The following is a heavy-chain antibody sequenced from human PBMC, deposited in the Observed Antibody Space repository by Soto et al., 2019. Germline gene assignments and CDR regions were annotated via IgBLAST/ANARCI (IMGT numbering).Heavy chain of an antibody. J-gene: IGHJ4*02. CDR3: ARGGNPNYY. D-gene: IGHD4-4*01. Sequence: EVQLEESGGGLVQPGGSLRLSCVVSGFTVSRNYMSWVRQAPGKGLEWVSVIYSGCSTYYADSVKGRFTISRHNSKNTLYLQMNSLRAEDTAVYYCARGGNPNYYWGQGTLVTVSS. CDR1: GFTVSRNY. V-gene: IGHV3-53*04. CDR2: IYSGCST.